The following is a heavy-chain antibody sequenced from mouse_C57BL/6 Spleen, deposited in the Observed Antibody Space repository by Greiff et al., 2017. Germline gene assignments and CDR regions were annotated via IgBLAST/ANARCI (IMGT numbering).Heavy chain of an antibody. Sequence: EVQLQESGPGLVKPSQSLSLTCSVTGYSITSGYYWNWIRQFPGNKMEWMGYISYDGSNNYNPSLKNRISITRDTSKNQFFLKLNSVTTEDTATYYCASEGIYYDYDDAMDYWGQGTSVTVSS. J-gene: IGHJ4*01. V-gene: IGHV3-6*01. CDR2: ISYDGSN. CDR3: ASEGIYYDYDDAMDY. D-gene: IGHD2-4*01. CDR1: GYSITSGYY.